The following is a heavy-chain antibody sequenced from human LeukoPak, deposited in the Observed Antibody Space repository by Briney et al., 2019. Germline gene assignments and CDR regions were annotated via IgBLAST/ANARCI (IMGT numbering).Heavy chain of an antibody. D-gene: IGHD1-14*01. J-gene: IGHJ4*02. Sequence: GGSLRLSCAASGFTFSGHWMSGVRQAPGKGLKWVANINQGGSDKYYVDSVKGRFTISRDNANNLLYLQMNSLRGEDTAVYYCTRDRSRAEDDWGQGTLVTVSS. CDR2: INQGGSDK. CDR3: TRDRSRAEDD. CDR1: GFTFSGHW. V-gene: IGHV3-7*01.